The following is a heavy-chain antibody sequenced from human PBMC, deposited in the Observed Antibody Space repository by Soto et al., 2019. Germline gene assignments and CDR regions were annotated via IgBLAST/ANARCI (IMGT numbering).Heavy chain of an antibody. D-gene: IGHD3-16*02. CDR1: GGNSISSSYY. CDR3: ARHMLSYDYVWGSYRYDKHYYYYGMDV. CDR2: IYYSGST. J-gene: IGHJ6*02. Sequence: SETQSLTCPVSGGNSISSSYYWGWIRKPPGKGLEWIGSIYYSGSTYYNPSLKSRVTISVDTSKNQFSLKLSSVTAADTAVYYCARHMLSYDYVWGSYRYDKHYYYYGMDVWGQGTTVTVSS. V-gene: IGHV4-39*01.